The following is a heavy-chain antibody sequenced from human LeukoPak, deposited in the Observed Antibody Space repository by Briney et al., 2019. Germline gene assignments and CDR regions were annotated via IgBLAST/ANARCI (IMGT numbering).Heavy chain of an antibody. V-gene: IGHV4-59*11. D-gene: IGHD4-17*01. CDR3: ARGGTTVTPGLLWFDP. J-gene: IGHJ5*02. CDR1: GGSISSHY. Sequence: SETLSLTCSVSGGSISSHYWCWIRQPPGKGLEWIGYIYYSGSTKYNPSLKSRVTISVDTSKNQFSLKLSSVTAADTAVYYCARGGTTVTPGLLWFDPWGQGTLVTVSS. CDR2: IYYSGST.